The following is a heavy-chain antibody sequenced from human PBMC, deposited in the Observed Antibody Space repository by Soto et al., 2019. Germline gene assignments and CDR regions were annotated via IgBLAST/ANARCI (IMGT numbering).Heavy chain of an antibody. D-gene: IGHD3-22*01. J-gene: IGHJ6*02. CDR2: ISYDGTNK. CDR1: GFIFRDYG. Sequence: QVQLVESGGGVVQPGRSLRLSCEASGFIFRDYGMHWVRQAPGKGLEWVALISYDGTNKNYADSVRGRFTISRDDSKNTLYLQMNNLRAEDTALYYCAKDRATYYYDSSDYFYYFGMDLWGQGTTVTVSS. V-gene: IGHV3-30*18. CDR3: AKDRATYYYDSSDYFYYFGMDL.